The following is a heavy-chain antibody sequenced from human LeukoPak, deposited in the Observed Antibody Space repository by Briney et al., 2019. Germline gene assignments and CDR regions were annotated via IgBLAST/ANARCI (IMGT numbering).Heavy chain of an antibody. D-gene: IGHD4-17*01. CDR2: IKQDGSKK. CDR1: GFPFSSYW. V-gene: IGHV3-7*01. J-gene: IGHJ4*02. Sequence: PGGSLRVSCVASGFPFSSYWMTWVRQAPGKGLEWVANIKQDGSKKSYVDSVKGRFTISRDNAKNSLYLQMNSLRAEDTAVYYCARGDVGDYASSFDYWGQGTLVTVSS. CDR3: ARGDVGDYASSFDY.